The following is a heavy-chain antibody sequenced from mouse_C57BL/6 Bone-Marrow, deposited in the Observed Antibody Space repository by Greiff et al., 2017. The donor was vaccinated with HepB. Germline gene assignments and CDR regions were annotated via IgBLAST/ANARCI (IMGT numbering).Heavy chain of an antibody. Sequence: VKLVESGAELARPGASVKMSCKASGYTFTSYTMHWVKQRPGQGLEWIGYINPSSGYTKYNQKFKDKATLTADKSSSTAYMQLSSLTSEDSAVYYLAFYDYDYFDYGGQGTTLTVSS. CDR1: GYTFTSYT. J-gene: IGHJ2*01. CDR3: AFYDYDYFDY. V-gene: IGHV1-4*01. CDR2: INPSSGYT. D-gene: IGHD2-4*01.